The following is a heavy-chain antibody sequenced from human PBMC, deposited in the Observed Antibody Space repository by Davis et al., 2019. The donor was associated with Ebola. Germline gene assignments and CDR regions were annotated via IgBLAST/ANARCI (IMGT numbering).Heavy chain of an antibody. V-gene: IGHV1-2*02. CDR3: ARYYSSSSHFDY. J-gene: IGHJ4*02. CDR2: MNPNSGGT. D-gene: IGHD6-6*01. Sequence: ASVKVSCKASEYTFTSYDINWVRQATGQGLEWMGWMNPNSGGTNYAQKFQGRVTMTRDTSISTAYMELSRLRSDDTAVYYCARYYSSSSHFDYWGQGTLVTVSS. CDR1: EYTFTSYD.